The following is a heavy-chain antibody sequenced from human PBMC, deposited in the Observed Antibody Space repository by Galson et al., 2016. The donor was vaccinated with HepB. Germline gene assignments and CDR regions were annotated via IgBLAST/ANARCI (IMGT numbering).Heavy chain of an antibody. CDR2: IYYSVST. Sequence: TLSLTCSVSGGSISNGGYYWSWIRQHPGKGLEWIGNIYYSVSTHYNPSLKSRVTLSVDTSKNQFSLKLNSVTAADTAIYYCARDWGSGWFGPWGQGTLVIVSS. V-gene: IGHV4-31*03. J-gene: IGHJ5*02. CDR3: ARDWGSGWFGP. CDR1: GGSISNGGYY. D-gene: IGHD7-27*01.